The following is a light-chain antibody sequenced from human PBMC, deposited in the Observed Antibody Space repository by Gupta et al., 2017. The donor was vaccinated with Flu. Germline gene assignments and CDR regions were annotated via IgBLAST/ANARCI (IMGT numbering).Light chain of an antibody. Sequence: TCTLISGHSIYVIAWHQQHPEKGPRFVMKVYSVGSHRKGDGILDRFSASSSVSERYLIISSLRAEDEDEYYCQAGGTGIQVFGGGTKLTVL. J-gene: IGLJ3*02. CDR3: QAGGTGIQV. CDR1: SGHSIYV. V-gene: IGLV4-69*01. CDR2: VYSVGSH.